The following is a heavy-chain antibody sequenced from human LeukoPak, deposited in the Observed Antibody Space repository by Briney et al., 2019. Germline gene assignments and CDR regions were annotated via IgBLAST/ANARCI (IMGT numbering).Heavy chain of an antibody. CDR1: GGSISSGNYY. V-gene: IGHV4-61*02. Sequence: SETLSLTCTVSGGSISSGNYYWSWIRQPAGKGLEWIGRFYTSGSTNYNPSLKSRVTISVHTSKNQFSLKLNSVTAADTAVYYCARTPPQYCSGGSCYFNWFDPWGQGTLVTVSS. D-gene: IGHD2-15*01. CDR3: ARTPPQYCSGGSCYFNWFDP. J-gene: IGHJ5*02. CDR2: FYTSGST.